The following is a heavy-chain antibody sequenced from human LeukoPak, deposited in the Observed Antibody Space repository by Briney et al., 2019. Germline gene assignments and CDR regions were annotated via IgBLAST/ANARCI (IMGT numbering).Heavy chain of an antibody. V-gene: IGHV3-7*03. CDR2: IKQDGREK. Sequence: GGSLRLSCAASGFTFSSYWMSWVRQAPGKGLEWVANIKQDGREKYYVDSVKGRFTISRDNAKNSLYLQMNSLRAEDTAVYYCAREGRKYDSSGYYSFDYWGQGTLVTVSS. D-gene: IGHD3-22*01. CDR1: GFTFSSYW. J-gene: IGHJ4*02. CDR3: AREGRKYDSSGYYSFDY.